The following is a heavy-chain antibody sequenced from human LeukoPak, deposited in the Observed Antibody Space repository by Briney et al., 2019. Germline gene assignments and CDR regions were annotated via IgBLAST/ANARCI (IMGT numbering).Heavy chain of an antibody. J-gene: IGHJ4*02. Sequence: PGGSLRLSCVASGFRFGSFWTSWVRQAPGKGLEWVANINQDGSEKYYVDSVKGRFTISRDNAKNSLYLQMNSLRAEDTAVYYCARQTGEMATTDGFDYWGQGTLVTVSS. CDR2: INQDGSEK. CDR1: GFRFGSFW. CDR3: ARQTGEMATTDGFDY. D-gene: IGHD5-24*01. V-gene: IGHV3-7*01.